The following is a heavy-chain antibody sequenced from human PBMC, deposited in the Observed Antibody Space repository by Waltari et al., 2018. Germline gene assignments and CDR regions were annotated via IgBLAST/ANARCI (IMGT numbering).Heavy chain of an antibody. Sequence: QPQLQESGPGLVKPPEPLSLTCNVSGDSISRSGFYWVWIRQSPGKGLEWIGSIYYDGSTYYSPSLRSRVTISADTSKNQFSLKLTSVTAADTAVYYCAAGNPTRSYDLDAWGQGILVTASS. V-gene: IGHV4-39*01. D-gene: IGHD3-16*01. J-gene: IGHJ5*02. CDR2: IYYDGST. CDR1: GDSISRSGFY. CDR3: AAGNPTRSYDLDA.